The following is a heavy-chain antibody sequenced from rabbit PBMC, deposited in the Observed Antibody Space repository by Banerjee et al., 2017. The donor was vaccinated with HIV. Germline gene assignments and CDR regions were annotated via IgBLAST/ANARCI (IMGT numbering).Heavy chain of an antibody. V-gene: IGHV1S45*01. Sequence: QEQLVESGGGLVQPEGSLTLTCTASGFSFSSSYYMCWVRQAPGKGLEWIAYIYPDYGSTDYASWVNGRFTISLDNAQNTVFLQMTSLTAADTATYFCARRYHYGGNTWNLWGPGTLVTVS. J-gene: IGHJ4*01. CDR3: ARRYHYGGNTWNL. CDR2: IYPDYGST. D-gene: IGHD4-2*01. CDR1: GFSFSSSYY.